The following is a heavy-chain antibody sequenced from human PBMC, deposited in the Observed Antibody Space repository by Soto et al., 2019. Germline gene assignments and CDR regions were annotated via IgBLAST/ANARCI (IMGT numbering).Heavy chain of an antibody. CDR3: ARQEGYYYYYMDV. CDR2: ISAYNGNT. V-gene: IGHV1-18*01. CDR1: GYTFTSYC. J-gene: IGHJ6*03. Sequence: GSLEVSCKASGYTFTSYCIRWVRQASGQGLEWMGWISAYNGNTNYAQKLQGRVTMTTGTSTSTAYMELRSLRSDDTAVYYCARQEGYYYYYMDVWGKGTTVTVSS.